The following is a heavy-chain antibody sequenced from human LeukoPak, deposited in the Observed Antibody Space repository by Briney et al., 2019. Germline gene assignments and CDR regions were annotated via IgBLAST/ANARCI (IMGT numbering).Heavy chain of an antibody. CDR1: GGSISSGSYY. Sequence: SETLSLTCTVSGGSISSGSYYWSWIRQPPGKGLEWIGSIYYSGSTYYNPSLKSRVTISVDTSKNQFSLKLSSVTAADTAVYYCARVQPCSGGSCYFYYYYGMDVWGQGTTVTVSS. CDR3: ARVQPCSGGSCYFYYYYGMDV. D-gene: IGHD2-15*01. V-gene: IGHV4-39*07. J-gene: IGHJ6*02. CDR2: IYYSGST.